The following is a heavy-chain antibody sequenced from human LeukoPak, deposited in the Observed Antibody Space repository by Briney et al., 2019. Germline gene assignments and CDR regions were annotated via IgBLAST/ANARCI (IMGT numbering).Heavy chain of an antibody. CDR1: GFTFDDHA. J-gene: IGHJ4*02. Sequence: GGSLRLSCAASGFTFDDHAMHWVRQAPGKGLEWVSGISWNSGSIGYADSVKGRFTISRDNAKNSLYLQMNSLRAEDTALYYCAKAHYYDSSGYLDYWGQGTLVTVSS. V-gene: IGHV3-9*01. CDR3: AKAHYYDSSGYLDY. CDR2: ISWNSGSI. D-gene: IGHD3-22*01.